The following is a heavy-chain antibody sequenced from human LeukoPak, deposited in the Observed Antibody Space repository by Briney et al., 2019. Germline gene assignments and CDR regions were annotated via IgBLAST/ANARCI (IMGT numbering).Heavy chain of an antibody. D-gene: IGHD5-18*01. CDR1: GYTLTELS. CDR3: ATDPTRGYSYGFLWY. J-gene: IGHJ4*02. CDR2: FDLEDGET. V-gene: IGHV1-24*01. Sequence: ASVKVSCKVSGYTLTELSMHWVRQAPGKGLEWMGGFDLEDGETIYAQKFQGRVTMTEDTSTDTAYMELSSLRSEDTAVYYCATDPTRGYSYGFLWYWGQGTLVTVSS.